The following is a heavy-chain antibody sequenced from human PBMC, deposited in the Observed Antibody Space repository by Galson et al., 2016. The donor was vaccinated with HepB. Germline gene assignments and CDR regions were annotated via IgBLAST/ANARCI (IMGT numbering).Heavy chain of an antibody. CDR2: ISGSGGRT. Sequence: SLRLSCAASGFTFSSYAMSWVRQVPEKGLEWVSAISGSGGRTYYADSVRGRFTISRDTSKNTVSLQLNSLRAEDTAVYYCAKDVVIEGAPSHFDYWGQGALVTVSS. J-gene: IGHJ4*02. D-gene: IGHD1-26*01. V-gene: IGHV3-23*01. CDR3: AKDVVIEGAPSHFDY. CDR1: GFTFSSYA.